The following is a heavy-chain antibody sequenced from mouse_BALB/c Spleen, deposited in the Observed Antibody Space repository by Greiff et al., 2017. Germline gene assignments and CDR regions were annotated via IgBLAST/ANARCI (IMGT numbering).Heavy chain of an antibody. J-gene: IGHJ3*01. CDR1: GYTFTSYW. D-gene: IGHD2-2*01. V-gene: IGHV1S22*01. CDR2: IYPGSGST. CDR3: TIWLRRDFAY. Sequence: LQQPGSELVRPGASVKLSCKASGYTFTSYWMHWVKQRPGQGLEWIGNIYPGSGSTNYDEKFKSKATLTVDTSSSTAYMQLSSLTSEDSAVYYCTIWLRRDFAYWGQGTLVTVSA.